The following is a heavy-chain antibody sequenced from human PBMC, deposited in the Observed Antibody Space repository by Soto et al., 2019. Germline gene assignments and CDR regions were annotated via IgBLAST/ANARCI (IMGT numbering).Heavy chain of an antibody. Sequence: PSETLSLTCTVSGDSISDDTYYWGWIRQPPGKGLEWIGSIYYSGSTYYNPSLKSRVTISVDTSKNQFSLKLSSVTAADTAVYYCARHLTYCSAGSCYSDFPYYGMDVWGQGTTVTVSS. D-gene: IGHD2-15*01. CDR2: IYYSGST. J-gene: IGHJ6*02. CDR1: GDSISDDTYY. V-gene: IGHV4-39*01. CDR3: ARHLTYCSAGSCYSDFPYYGMDV.